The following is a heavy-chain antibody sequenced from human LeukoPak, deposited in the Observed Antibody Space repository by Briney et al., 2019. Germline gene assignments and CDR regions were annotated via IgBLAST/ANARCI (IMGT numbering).Heavy chain of an antibody. CDR3: ARLGGELLRPADY. V-gene: IGHV1-8*01. D-gene: IGHD1-26*01. Sequence: GASVKVSCKASGYSFISYDINWVRPATGHGLEWVGWLNVNTGNTAYAEKLQGRITITRDTSMRTVHMELSSLRSDDTAVFYCARLGGELLRPADYWGQGTLVTVSS. CDR2: LNVNTGNT. J-gene: IGHJ4*02. CDR1: GYSFISYD.